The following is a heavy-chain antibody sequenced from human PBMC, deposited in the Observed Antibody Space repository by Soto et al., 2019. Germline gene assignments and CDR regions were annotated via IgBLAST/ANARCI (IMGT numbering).Heavy chain of an antibody. Sequence: GASVKVSCKASGCTFTSYGISWVRQAPGQGLEWMGWISAYNGNTNYAQKLQGRVTMTTDTSTSTAYMELRSLRSDDTAVYYCARVRGGGWSYRDAFDIWGQGTMVTVSS. CDR2: ISAYNGNT. J-gene: IGHJ3*02. CDR1: GCTFTSYG. V-gene: IGHV1-18*01. D-gene: IGHD1-26*01. CDR3: ARVRGGGWSYRDAFDI.